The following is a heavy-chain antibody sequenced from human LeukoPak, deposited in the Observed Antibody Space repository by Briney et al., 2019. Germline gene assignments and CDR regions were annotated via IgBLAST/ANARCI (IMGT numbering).Heavy chain of an antibody. CDR2: ISYDGINK. J-gene: IGHJ4*02. CDR1: AFTFCDFR. Sequence: PGGSPRLSCAPSAFTFCDFRMQWDRPAQGKGLEWVAVISYDGINKYYTDSVKGRFTISRDNSKNTLYLKMNSLRAEDTAVYYCANEMVTHYSDYWGQGTLVTVSS. D-gene: IGHD2-8*01. CDR3: ANEMVTHYSDY. V-gene: IGHV3-30*18.